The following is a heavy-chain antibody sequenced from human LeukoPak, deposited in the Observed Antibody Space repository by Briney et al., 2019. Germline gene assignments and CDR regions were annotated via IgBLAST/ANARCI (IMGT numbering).Heavy chain of an antibody. D-gene: IGHD6-13*01. Sequence: WARQPPGKGLEWIGSIYYSGSTYYNPSLKSRVTISVDTSKNQFSLKLSSVTAADTAVYYCARLFRAAAGPNDYWGQGTLVTVSS. CDR3: ARLFRAAAGPNDY. CDR2: IYYSGST. J-gene: IGHJ4*02. V-gene: IGHV4-39*01.